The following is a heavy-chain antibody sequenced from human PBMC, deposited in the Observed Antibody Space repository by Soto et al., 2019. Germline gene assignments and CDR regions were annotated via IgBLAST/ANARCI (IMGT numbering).Heavy chain of an antibody. CDR1: GFTFTNYA. CDR3: AKGVDSSGYSFDH. CDR2: ISGSGGST. Sequence: GSLRLSCAASGFTFTNYAMSWVRQAPGSGLEWVSSISGSGGSTFYTNSVKGRFTISRDNFRNTLYLQMNSLRVEDAAVYYCAKGVDSSGYSFDHWGQGTMVTVSS. J-gene: IGHJ4*02. D-gene: IGHD3-22*01. V-gene: IGHV3-23*01.